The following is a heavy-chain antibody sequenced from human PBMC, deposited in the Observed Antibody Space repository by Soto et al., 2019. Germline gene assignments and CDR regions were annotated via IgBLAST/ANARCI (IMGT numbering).Heavy chain of an antibody. J-gene: IGHJ4*01. D-gene: IGHD2-15*01. Sequence: LXHTCSVSHSSVHSDKFYWTWIRQPPGKGLEWIGYVFHIGNTNYSPSLKSRVTMSIDTSRNQFSLRLRSVTAADTAVYFCARHHIAVTAEFFDPWGRGNMVTVSS. CDR3: ARHHIAVTAEFFDP. V-gene: IGHV4-61*01. CDR1: HSSVHSDKFY. CDR2: VFHIGNT.